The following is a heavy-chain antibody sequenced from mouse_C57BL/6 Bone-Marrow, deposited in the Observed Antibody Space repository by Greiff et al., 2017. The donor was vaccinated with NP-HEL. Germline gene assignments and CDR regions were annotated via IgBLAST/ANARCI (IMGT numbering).Heavy chain of an antibody. V-gene: IGHV1-55*01. Sequence: QVQLQQPGAELVKPGASVKMSCKASGYTFTSYWITWVKQRPGQGLEWIGDIYPGSGSTNYNEKFKSKATLTVDTSSSTAYMQLSSLTSEDSAVYYCATNPYYGSSYYAMDYWGQGTSVTVSS. CDR1: GYTFTSYW. D-gene: IGHD1-1*01. CDR2: IYPGSGST. J-gene: IGHJ4*01. CDR3: ATNPYYGSSYYAMDY.